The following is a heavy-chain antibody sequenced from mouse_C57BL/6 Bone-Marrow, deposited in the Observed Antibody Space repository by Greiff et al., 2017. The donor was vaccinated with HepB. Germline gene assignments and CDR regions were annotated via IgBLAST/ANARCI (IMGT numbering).Heavy chain of an antibody. D-gene: IGHD2-1*01. Sequence: EVQRVESGEGLVKPGGSLKLSCAASGFTFSSYAMSWVRQTPEKRLEWVAYISSGGDYIYYADTVKGRFTISRDNARNTLYLQMSSLKSEDTAMYYCTSLLWYPYFDYWGQGTTLTVSS. CDR2: ISSGGDYI. J-gene: IGHJ2*01. CDR3: TSLLWYPYFDY. CDR1: GFTFSSYA. V-gene: IGHV5-9-1*02.